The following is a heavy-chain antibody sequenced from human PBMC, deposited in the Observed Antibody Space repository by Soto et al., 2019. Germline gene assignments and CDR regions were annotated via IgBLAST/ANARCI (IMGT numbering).Heavy chain of an antibody. CDR3: AKDTYYHDSSGYYIFEF. Sequence: QVQLVESGGGVVQPGRSLRLSCAASGFTFSSFGMHWVRQAPGKGLEWVAHISYDGSNEHSAGSVKGRFTISRDNSEDTLYLQMNSLIVEDTAVYFCAKDTYYHDSSGYYIFEFWGQGTLVTVSS. CDR1: GFTFSSFG. D-gene: IGHD3-22*01. V-gene: IGHV3-30*18. CDR2: ISYDGSNE. J-gene: IGHJ4*02.